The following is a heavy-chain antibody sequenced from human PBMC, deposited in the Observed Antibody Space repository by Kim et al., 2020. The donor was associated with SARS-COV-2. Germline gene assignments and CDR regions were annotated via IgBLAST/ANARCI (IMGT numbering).Heavy chain of an antibody. V-gene: IGHV1-18*01. CDR3: ARTADYYDSSGYTSTPYAFDI. D-gene: IGHD3-22*01. CDR1: GYTFTSYG. CDR2: ISAYNGNT. Sequence: ASVKVSCKASGYTFTSYGISWVRQAPGQGLEWMGWISAYNGNTNYAQKLQGRVTMNTDTSTSTAYMELRSLRSDDTAMYYCARTADYYDSSGYTSTPYAFDIWGQGTMVTVSS. J-gene: IGHJ3*02.